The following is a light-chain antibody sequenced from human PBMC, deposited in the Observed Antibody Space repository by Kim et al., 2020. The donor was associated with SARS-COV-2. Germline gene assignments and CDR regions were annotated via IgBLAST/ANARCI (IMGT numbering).Light chain of an antibody. CDR1: GGGIASNY. CDR2: EDN. V-gene: IGLV6-57*03. Sequence: GKTVTISGPRSGGGIASNYVQWSQQRPGSAPTTVIYEDNQRPSGVPDRFSGSIDISSNSASLTISGLKTEDEADYYCQSYDSSNWVFGGGTQLTVL. J-gene: IGLJ3*02. CDR3: QSYDSSNWV.